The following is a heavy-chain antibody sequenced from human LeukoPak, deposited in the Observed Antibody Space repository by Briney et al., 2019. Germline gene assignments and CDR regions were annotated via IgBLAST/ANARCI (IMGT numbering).Heavy chain of an antibody. CDR3: ATDGGRREFDY. J-gene: IGHJ4*02. CDR2: IYSGGST. CDR1: GFSVTTKY. D-gene: IGHD3-3*01. Sequence: GGSLRLSCEASGFSVTTKYMSWVRQAPGKGLEWVSVIYSGGSTYYADSVKARFIISRDKSKSTVYLQMNNMRAEDTAAYYCATDGGRREFDYWGQGTLVTVSS. V-gene: IGHV3-66*01.